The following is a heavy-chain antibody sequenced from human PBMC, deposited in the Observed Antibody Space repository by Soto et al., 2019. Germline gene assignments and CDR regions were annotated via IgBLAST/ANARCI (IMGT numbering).Heavy chain of an antibody. J-gene: IGHJ4*02. CDR3: ARRSSSWYFDY. CDR1: GFTFSSYA. Sequence: TASGFTFSSYAMNWVRQAPGKGLEWVSVISGSDGSTYYADSVKGRFTISRDNSKNTLNLQMKSLRAEDTAVYYCARRSSSWYFDYWGQGTLVTVSS. V-gene: IGHV3-23*01. D-gene: IGHD6-13*01. CDR2: ISGSDGST.